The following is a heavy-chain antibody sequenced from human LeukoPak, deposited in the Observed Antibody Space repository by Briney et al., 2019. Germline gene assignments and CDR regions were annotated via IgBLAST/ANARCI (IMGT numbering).Heavy chain of an antibody. Sequence: SETLSLTCTVSGGSISSNSYYWGWIRQPPGKGPEWIGSIYYSGITYYNPSLKSRVTISVDMSKNQFSLRLSSVTAADTAVYYCARVYSHSTNLPFDYWGQGTLVTVSS. D-gene: IGHD2-2*01. CDR3: ARVYSHSTNLPFDY. V-gene: IGHV4-39*01. J-gene: IGHJ4*02. CDR1: GGSISSNSYY. CDR2: IYYSGIT.